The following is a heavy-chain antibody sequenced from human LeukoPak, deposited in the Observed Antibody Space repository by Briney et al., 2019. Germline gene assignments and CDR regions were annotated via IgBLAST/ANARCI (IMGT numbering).Heavy chain of an antibody. CDR3: ARDRGYYDSSGYWWFDP. CDR1: GYTFTSYG. V-gene: IGHV1-18*01. Sequence: ASVKVSCKASGYTFTSYGISWVRQAPGQGLERMGWISAYNGNTNYAQKLQGRVTMTTDTSTSTAYMELRSLRSDDTAVYYCARDRGYYDSSGYWWFDPWGQGTLVTVSS. CDR2: ISAYNGNT. D-gene: IGHD3-22*01. J-gene: IGHJ5*02.